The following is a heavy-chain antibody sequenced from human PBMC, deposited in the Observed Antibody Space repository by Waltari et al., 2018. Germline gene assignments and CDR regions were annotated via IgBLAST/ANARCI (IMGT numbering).Heavy chain of an antibody. V-gene: IGHV1-69*13. CDR2: IIPIFGTG. D-gene: IGHD1-7*01. CDR1: GGTLSSYA. CDR3: AREELPYSYYYDYMDV. Sequence: QVQLVQSGAEVKKPGSSVKVPCKASGGTLSSYAISRVRQAPGQGREWMGRIIPIFGTGNYAERFQDRVTITADKSRSTAYMELRSLRTEDTAVYDGAREELPYSYYYDYMDVWGKGTTVTISS. J-gene: IGHJ6*03.